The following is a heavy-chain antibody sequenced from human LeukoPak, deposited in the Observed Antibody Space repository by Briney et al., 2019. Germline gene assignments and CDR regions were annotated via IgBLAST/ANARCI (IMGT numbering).Heavy chain of an antibody. CDR3: ARSLYYDFWSGYYDY. Sequence: PSETLSLTCTVSGGSISSYYWSWIRQPAGKGLGWIGRIYTSGSTNYNPSLKSRVTMSVDTSKNQFSLKLSSVTAADTAVYYCARSLYYDFWSGYYDYWGQGTLVTVSS. CDR2: IYTSGST. D-gene: IGHD3-3*01. CDR1: GGSISSYY. J-gene: IGHJ4*02. V-gene: IGHV4-4*07.